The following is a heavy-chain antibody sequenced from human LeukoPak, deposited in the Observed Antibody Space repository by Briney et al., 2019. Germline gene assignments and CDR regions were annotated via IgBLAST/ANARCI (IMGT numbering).Heavy chain of an antibody. Sequence: GRSLRLSCAASGFTFSSYAISWVRQAPGQGLEWMGGIIPIFGTANYAQKFQGRVTITADESTSTAYMELSSLRSEDSAVYYCARAIHYCTNGVCHYYFDYWGQGTLVTVSS. CDR1: GFTFSSYA. CDR3: ARAIHYCTNGVCHYYFDY. D-gene: IGHD2-8*01. V-gene: IGHV1-69*01. J-gene: IGHJ4*02. CDR2: IIPIFGTA.